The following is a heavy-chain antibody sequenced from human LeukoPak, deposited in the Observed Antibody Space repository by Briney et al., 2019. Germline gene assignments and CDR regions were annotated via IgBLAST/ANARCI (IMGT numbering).Heavy chain of an antibody. J-gene: IGHJ4*02. CDR2: IYHSGST. CDR1: GGSISSGGYS. D-gene: IGHD3-22*01. V-gene: IGHV4-30-2*01. Sequence: SETLSLTCAVSGGSISSGGYSWSWIRQPPGKGLEWIGYIYHSGSTYYNPSLKSRVTISVDRSKNQFSLKLSSVTAADTAVYYCARDGMYYYDSSGYYYFDYWGQGTLVTVSS. CDR3: ARDGMYYYDSSGYYYFDY.